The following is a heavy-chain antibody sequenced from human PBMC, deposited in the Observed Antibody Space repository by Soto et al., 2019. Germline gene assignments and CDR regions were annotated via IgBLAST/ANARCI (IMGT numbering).Heavy chain of an antibody. CDR1: GFTFRSYG. Sequence: ESVGGVVQPGRSLRLSCVASGFTFRSYGMHWVRQAPGKGLEWVAVMSDDESKKYYADSVKGRFTISRDNSKNTLFLQMDTLISEDTAVYYCARTAGGRVRGALDIWGQGTMVTVSS. D-gene: IGHD6-13*01. CDR3: ARTAGGRVRGALDI. CDR2: MSDDESKK. V-gene: IGHV3-30-3*01. J-gene: IGHJ3*02.